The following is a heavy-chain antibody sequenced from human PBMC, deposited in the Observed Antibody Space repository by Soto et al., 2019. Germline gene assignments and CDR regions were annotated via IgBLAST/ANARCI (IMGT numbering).Heavy chain of an antibody. V-gene: IGHV4-34*01. Sequence: SETLSLTCAVYGGSFSGYYWSWIRQPPGKGLEWIGEINHSGSTNYNPSLKSRVTISVDTSKNQFSLKLSSVTAADTAVYYCARGRTSSPTPGDYWGQGTLVTCSS. D-gene: IGHD2-2*01. J-gene: IGHJ4*02. CDR2: INHSGST. CDR1: GGSFSGYY. CDR3: ARGRTSSPTPGDY.